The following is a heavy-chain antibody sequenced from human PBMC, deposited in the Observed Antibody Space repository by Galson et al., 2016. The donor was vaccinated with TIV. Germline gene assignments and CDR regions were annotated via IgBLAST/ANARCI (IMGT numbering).Heavy chain of an antibody. Sequence: SLRLSCAASGFPVNGNYMTWVRQAPGTGLEWVSVIYGTGSTFYSDSVKGRFTCSRDDYQNTIYLQMNNVRAEDTAVYYCARDRRISAAGYYYYYYGMDVWGQGTTVTVSS. D-gene: IGHD6-13*01. CDR3: ARDRRISAAGYYYYYYGMDV. V-gene: IGHV3-53*01. J-gene: IGHJ6*01. CDR1: GFPVNGNY. CDR2: IYGTGST.